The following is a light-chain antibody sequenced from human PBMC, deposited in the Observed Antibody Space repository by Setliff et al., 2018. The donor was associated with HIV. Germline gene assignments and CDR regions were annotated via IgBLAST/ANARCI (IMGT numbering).Light chain of an antibody. Sequence: QSVLTQPASVSGSPGQSITISCTGTSSDVGGYNYVSWYQQHPGKAPKLMIYDVDKRPSGVSHRFSGSKSGNTASLTISGLQAEDEADYFCSSYINTFIFGGGTKVTVL. CDR3: SSYINTFI. CDR2: DVD. CDR1: SSDVGGYNY. V-gene: IGLV2-14*03. J-gene: IGLJ1*01.